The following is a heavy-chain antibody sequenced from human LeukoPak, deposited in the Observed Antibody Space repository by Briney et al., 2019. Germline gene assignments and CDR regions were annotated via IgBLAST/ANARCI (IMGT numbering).Heavy chain of an antibody. CDR2: INHSGST. J-gene: IGHJ6*04. V-gene: IGHV4-34*01. D-gene: IGHD2-2*01. CDR3: PRGQYIVVVPAAYYYYGMDV. CDR1: GGSFSGYY. Sequence: PSETLSLTCAVYGGSFSGYYWSWIRQPPGNGLEWIGEINHSGSTNYNPSLKSRVTISVDTSKNQFSLKLSSVTAADTAVYYCPRGQYIVVVPAAYYYYGMDVWGKGTTVTVSS.